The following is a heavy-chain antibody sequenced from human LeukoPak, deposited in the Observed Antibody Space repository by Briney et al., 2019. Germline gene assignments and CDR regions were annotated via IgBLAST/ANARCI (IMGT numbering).Heavy chain of an antibody. CDR2: ISYDGSNQ. V-gene: IGHV3-30*04. D-gene: IGHD6-13*01. J-gene: IGHJ6*04. CDR3: ARVLVAAAGTVDNYYGMDV. CDR1: GFTFSNYA. Sequence: PGGSLRLSCAASGFTFSNYAMHWVRQAPGKGLEWVAVISYDGSNQYYADSVKGRFTISRDKSKNTLYLQMNSLRAEDTAVYYCARVLVAAAGTVDNYYGMDVWGKGTTVTVSS.